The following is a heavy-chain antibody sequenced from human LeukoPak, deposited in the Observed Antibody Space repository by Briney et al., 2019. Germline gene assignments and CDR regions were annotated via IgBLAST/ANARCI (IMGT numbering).Heavy chain of an antibody. CDR3: AREGIVGAYDY. Sequence: SETLSLTCTVSGGSISSYYWSWIRQPPGKGLEWIGYIYYSGSTNYNPSLKSRVTISVGTSKNQFSLKLSSVTAADTAVYYCAREGIVGAYDYWGQGTLVTVSS. CDR2: IYYSGST. CDR1: GGSISSYY. J-gene: IGHJ4*02. D-gene: IGHD1-26*01. V-gene: IGHV4-59*01.